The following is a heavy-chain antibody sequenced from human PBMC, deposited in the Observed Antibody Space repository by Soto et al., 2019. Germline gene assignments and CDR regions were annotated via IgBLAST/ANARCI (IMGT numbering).Heavy chain of an antibody. V-gene: IGHV1-69*13. Sequence: ASVKVSCKASGGTFSSYAISWVRQAPGQGLEWMGGIIPIFGTANYAQKFQGRVTITADESTSTAYMELSSLRSEDTAVYYCARDIQWFGEFPLHGMDVWGQGTTVTVSS. J-gene: IGHJ6*02. CDR3: ARDIQWFGEFPLHGMDV. D-gene: IGHD3-10*01. CDR2: IIPIFGTA. CDR1: GGTFSSYA.